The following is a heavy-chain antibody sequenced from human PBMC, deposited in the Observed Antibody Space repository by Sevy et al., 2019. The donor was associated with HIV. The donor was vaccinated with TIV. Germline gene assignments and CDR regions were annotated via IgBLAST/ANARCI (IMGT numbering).Heavy chain of an antibody. Sequence: GGSLRLSCAASGFTFNIFSINWVRQAPGKGLEWVSYISSSTIYYADSVKGRFTISRDNAKNSLSLQMNSLRAEDTAVYYCAREGGYTDQGMDVWGQGTTVTGSS. J-gene: IGHJ6*02. CDR3: AREGGYTDQGMDV. D-gene: IGHD5-12*01. CDR2: ISSSTI. V-gene: IGHV3-48*01. CDR1: GFTFNIFS.